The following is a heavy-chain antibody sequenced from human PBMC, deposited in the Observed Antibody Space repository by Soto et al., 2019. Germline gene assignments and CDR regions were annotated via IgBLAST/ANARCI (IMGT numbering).Heavy chain of an antibody. CDR3: ARGYCTTTICDPWFDP. CDR1: GYSCTSYL. V-gene: IGHV5-51*01. J-gene: IGHJ5*02. Sequence: PGDSLKISCTCVGYSCTSYLIGWVRQLPGKGLEWMGIIYPGDSDTRYSPSFQGQVTISADKSITTAYLQWSSLKASDTAMYYCARGYCTTTICDPWFDPWGQGTMVNVSS. D-gene: IGHD2-2*01. CDR2: IYPGDSDT.